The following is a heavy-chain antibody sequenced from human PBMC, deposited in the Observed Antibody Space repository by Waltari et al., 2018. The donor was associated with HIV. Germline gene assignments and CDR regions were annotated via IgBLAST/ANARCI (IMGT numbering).Heavy chain of an antibody. CDR2: INHSGST. Sequence: QVQLQQWGAGLLKPSETLSLTCAVYGGSFSGYYWSWIRQPPGKGLEWIGEINHSGSTNYNPSHKSRVTISVDTSKNQFSLKLSSVTAADTAVYYCAASIAAAGTLGYWGQGTLVTVSS. J-gene: IGHJ4*02. D-gene: IGHD6-13*01. CDR1: GGSFSGYY. V-gene: IGHV4-34*01. CDR3: AASIAAAGTLGY.